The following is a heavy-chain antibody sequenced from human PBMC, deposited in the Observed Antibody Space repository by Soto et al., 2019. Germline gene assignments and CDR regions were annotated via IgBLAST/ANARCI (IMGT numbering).Heavy chain of an antibody. CDR2: IYYSGST. Sequence: PSETLSLTCTVSGGSISIYYWSWTWQPPGKGLEWIGYIYYSGSTNYNPSLKSRVTISVDTSKNQFSLKLSSVTAADTAVYYCARGRHIAAAAYYYYYYGMDVWGQGTTVTVSS. J-gene: IGHJ6*02. D-gene: IGHD6-13*01. CDR1: GGSISIYY. CDR3: ARGRHIAAAAYYYYYYGMDV. V-gene: IGHV4-59*01.